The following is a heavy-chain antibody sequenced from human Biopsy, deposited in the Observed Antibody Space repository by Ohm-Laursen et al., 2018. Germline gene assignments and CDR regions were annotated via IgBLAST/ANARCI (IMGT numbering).Heavy chain of an antibody. D-gene: IGHD3-3*01. V-gene: IGHV4-59*01. Sequence: SETLSLTCTVSGGSISDDYWNWIRQPPGKGLQVIGYISSGGRAKYNPSLKSRLTISLDTSKNQLSPRLSSVTAADSVIYYCARERQFRFLEGAFDYWGQGILVTVSS. CDR1: GGSISDDY. J-gene: IGHJ4*02. CDR2: ISSGGRA. CDR3: ARERQFRFLEGAFDY.